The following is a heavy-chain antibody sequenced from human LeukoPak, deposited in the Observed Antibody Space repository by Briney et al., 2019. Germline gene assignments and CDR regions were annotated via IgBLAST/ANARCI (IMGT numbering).Heavy chain of an antibody. CDR3: TTAAFVGATAY. J-gene: IGHJ4*02. CDR2: ISGSGGST. Sequence: GGSLRLSCAASGFTFSSYAMSWVRQAPGKGLEWVSAISGSGGSTYYADSVKGRFTISRDNSKNTLYLQMNSLKSEDTAVYHCTTAAFVGATAYWGQGALVIVSS. V-gene: IGHV3-23*01. D-gene: IGHD1-26*01. CDR1: GFTFSSYA.